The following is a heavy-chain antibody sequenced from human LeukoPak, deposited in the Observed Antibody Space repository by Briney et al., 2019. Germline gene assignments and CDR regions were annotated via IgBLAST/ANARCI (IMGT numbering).Heavy chain of an antibody. J-gene: IGHJ4*02. CDR1: GLTLSIYW. Sequence: GGSLRLFCAASGLTLSIYWTRCARHAPGEGLECVANIKKDGSEIYYVDSVKSRFTLSRDNAKNSLYLQMNGLRAEGTAVYCCARWVIAAAGTIDYWGEGTLVSVSS. D-gene: IGHD6-13*01. V-gene: IGHV3-7*01. CDR3: ARWVIAAAGTIDY. CDR2: IKKDGSEI.